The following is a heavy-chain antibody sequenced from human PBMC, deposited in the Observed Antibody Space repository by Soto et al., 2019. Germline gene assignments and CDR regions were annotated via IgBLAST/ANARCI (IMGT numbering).Heavy chain of an antibody. J-gene: IGHJ4*02. D-gene: IGHD5-18*01. CDR2: ISGSGGST. V-gene: IGHV3-23*01. Sequence: EVQLLESGGGLVQPGGSLRLSCAASGFTFSNYAMSWVRQAPGKGLEWVSTISGSGGSTYYADSVKGRFTISRDNSKNMLFLQMNSLRAEDTAVYYCAKGRGYSYGSDFDYWGQGTLVTVSS. CDR1: GFTFSNYA. CDR3: AKGRGYSYGSDFDY.